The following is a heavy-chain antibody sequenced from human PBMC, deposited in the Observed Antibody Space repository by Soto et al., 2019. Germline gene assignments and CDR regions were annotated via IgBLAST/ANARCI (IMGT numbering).Heavy chain of an antibody. CDR2: ISGSGGNT. Sequence: GGSLRLSCAASGFTFNNYAMRWVRQTPGKGLEWVSAISGSGGNTYYTDSVKGRFTISRDNSKNTLYMQMNSLRAEDTAVYYCAKEGHLGGYFNDQLYYFDYWGPGTVVTVSS. CDR1: GFTFNNYA. CDR3: AKEGHLGGYFNDQLYYFDY. D-gene: IGHD5-18*01. V-gene: IGHV3-23*01. J-gene: IGHJ4*02.